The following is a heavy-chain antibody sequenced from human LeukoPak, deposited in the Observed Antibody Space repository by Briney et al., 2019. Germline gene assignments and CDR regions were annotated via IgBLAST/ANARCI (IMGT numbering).Heavy chain of an antibody. CDR3: ARDYEWFWELLSPFDY. J-gene: IGHJ4*02. V-gene: IGHV1-18*01. CDR1: GYTFTSYG. Sequence: ASVKVSCKASGYTFTSYGISWVRQAPGQGLEWMGWISAYNGNTNYAQKLQGRVTMTTDTSTSTAYMELRSLRSDDTAVYYCARDYEWFWELLSPFDYWGQGTLVTVSS. CDR2: ISAYNGNT. D-gene: IGHD3-10*01.